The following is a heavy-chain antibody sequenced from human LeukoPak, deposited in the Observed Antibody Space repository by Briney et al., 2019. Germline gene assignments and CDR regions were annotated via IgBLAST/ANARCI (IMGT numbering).Heavy chain of an antibody. D-gene: IGHD6-19*01. J-gene: IGHJ4*02. CDR1: GGSFSGYY. Sequence: PSETLSLTCAVYGGSFSGYYWSWIRQPPGKGLEWIGEINHSGSTNYNPSLKSRVTISVDTSKNQFSLKLSSVTAADTAVYYCARQGRAVVPRRYFDYWGQGTLVTVSS. CDR2: INHSGST. V-gene: IGHV4-34*01. CDR3: ARQGRAVVPRRYFDY.